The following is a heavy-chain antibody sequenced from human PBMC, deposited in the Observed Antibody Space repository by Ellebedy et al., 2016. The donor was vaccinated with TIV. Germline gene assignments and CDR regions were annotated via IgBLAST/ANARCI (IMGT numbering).Heavy chain of an antibody. D-gene: IGHD6-19*01. Sequence: GESLKISCAASGFTFSSYSMNWVRQAPGRGLEWVSTISSSSSYIYYADSVKGRFTISRDNVKNSLYLQMSSLGAEDTAVYYCARDVWGGGWAWGQGTPVTVSS. CDR2: ISSSSSYI. V-gene: IGHV3-21*01. J-gene: IGHJ5*02. CDR1: GFTFSSYS. CDR3: ARDVWGGGWA.